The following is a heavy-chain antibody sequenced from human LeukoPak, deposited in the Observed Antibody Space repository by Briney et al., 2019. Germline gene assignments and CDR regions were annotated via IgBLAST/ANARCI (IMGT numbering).Heavy chain of an antibody. Sequence: SETRSLTCAVYGGSFSGYYWSWIRQPPGKGLEWIGEINHSGSTNYNPSLKSRVTISVDTSKNQFSLKLSSVTAADTAVYYCARGPGLWSFDYWGQGTLVTVSS. J-gene: IGHJ4*02. CDR3: ARGPGLWSFDY. CDR2: INHSGST. CDR1: GGSFSGYY. D-gene: IGHD5-18*01. V-gene: IGHV4-34*01.